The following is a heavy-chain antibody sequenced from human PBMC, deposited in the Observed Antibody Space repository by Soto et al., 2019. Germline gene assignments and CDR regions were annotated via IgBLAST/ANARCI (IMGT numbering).Heavy chain of an antibody. CDR3: AADYYDSSGYSYPDAFDY. CDR1: GFTFTSSA. V-gene: IGHV1-58*01. D-gene: IGHD3-22*01. Sequence: ASVKVSCKASGFTFTSSAVQWVRQARGQRLEWIGWIVVGSGNTNYAQKFQERVTITRDMSTSTAYMELSSLRSEDTAVYYCAADYYDSSGYSYPDAFDYWGQGTLVTVSS. J-gene: IGHJ4*02. CDR2: IVVGSGNT.